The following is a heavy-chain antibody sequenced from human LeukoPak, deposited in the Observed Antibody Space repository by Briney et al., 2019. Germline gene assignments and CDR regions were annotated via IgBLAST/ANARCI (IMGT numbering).Heavy chain of an antibody. V-gene: IGHV3-30*02. J-gene: IGHJ4*01. D-gene: IGHD2-8*01. Sequence: GGSLRLSCAASGFTYTHFGMHWVRLPPGKGLEWVAFISSGGSDTYYADSARGRFTISRDNSKNTLFLQMDSVRSDDTAMYFCVKEGVAPPFPYFDDWGQGTLVHVSS. CDR2: ISSGGSDT. CDR3: VKEGVAPPFPYFDD. CDR1: GFTYTHFG.